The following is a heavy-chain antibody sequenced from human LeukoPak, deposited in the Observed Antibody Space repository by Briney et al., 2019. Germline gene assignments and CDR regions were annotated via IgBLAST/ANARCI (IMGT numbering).Heavy chain of an antibody. J-gene: IGHJ3*02. CDR2: INAGNGDT. Sequence: ASVKVSCKASGYTFTTYAMHWVRQAPGQRLEWMGWINAGNGDTKYSQKFQGRVTITRDTSASTAYMELSSLRSEDTAVYYCARDHDSSGYYYGANDAFDIWGQGTMVTVS. D-gene: IGHD3-22*01. CDR3: ARDHDSSGYYYGANDAFDI. V-gene: IGHV1-3*01. CDR1: GYTFTTYA.